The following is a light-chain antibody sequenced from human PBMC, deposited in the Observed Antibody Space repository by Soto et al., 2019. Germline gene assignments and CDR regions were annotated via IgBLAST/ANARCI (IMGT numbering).Light chain of an antibody. CDR2: AAS. V-gene: IGKV3-15*01. CDR3: QQYNNWVT. J-gene: IGKJ4*01. Sequence: EIVMTQSPATLSVSPGERVTLSCRASQSVSSSLAWYQQKPGQAPRLLIHAASSRATGVPARFSGSGSGTEFTLTISSLQSEDFAVYYCQQYNNWVTFGGGTQVEIK. CDR1: QSVSSS.